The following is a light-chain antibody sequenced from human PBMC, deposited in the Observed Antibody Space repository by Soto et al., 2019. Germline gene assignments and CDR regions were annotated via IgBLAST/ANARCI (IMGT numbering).Light chain of an antibody. CDR3: QQTYTIPQT. CDR1: QSINTF. V-gene: IGKV1-39*01. CDR2: AAS. J-gene: IGKJ1*01. Sequence: DIQMTQSPSSLSASVGDRVTLTCRASQSINTFLNWYQQNPGKAPKLLISAASSLRSGVPSRFSGSGSGTDFSLTISGLQPEYFANYYCQQTYTIPQTFGQGTKVEIK.